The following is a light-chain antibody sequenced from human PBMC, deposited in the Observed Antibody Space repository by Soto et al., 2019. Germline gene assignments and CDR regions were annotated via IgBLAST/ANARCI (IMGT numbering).Light chain of an antibody. CDR2: GAS. V-gene: IGKV3-15*01. Sequence: EKVMTQSPAALSVSPGERATLSCRASQSVNSNLAWYQQKPGQAPRLLLYGASTRATGIPARFSGSASGTEVTLTSSSLQSEDSAVYYCQQYNDWPLTFGGGTKVEVK. CDR1: QSVNSN. CDR3: QQYNDWPLT. J-gene: IGKJ4*01.